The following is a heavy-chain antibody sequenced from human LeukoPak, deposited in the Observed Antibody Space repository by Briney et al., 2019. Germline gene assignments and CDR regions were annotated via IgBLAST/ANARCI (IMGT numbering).Heavy chain of an antibody. CDR1: GYTFTSYA. CDR3: ARGRRDGYNRRAFDI. D-gene: IGHD5-24*01. CDR2: INAGNGNT. J-gene: IGHJ3*02. V-gene: IGHV1-3*01. Sequence: ASVKVSCKASGYTFTSYAMHWVRQAPGQRLEWMGWINAGNGNTNYAQKLQGRVTMTTDTSTSTAYMELRSLRSDDTAVYYCARGRRDGYNRRAFDIWGQGTMVTVSS.